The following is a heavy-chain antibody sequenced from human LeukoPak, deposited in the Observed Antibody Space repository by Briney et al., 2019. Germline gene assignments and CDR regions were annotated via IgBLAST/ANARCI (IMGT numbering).Heavy chain of an antibody. CDR2: IYPGDSDT. D-gene: IGHD4-17*01. CDR3: ARRAHYGDYVGEAFDI. V-gene: IGHV5-51*01. J-gene: IGHJ3*02. Sequence: GESLKISCKGPGYSFTSYWIGWVRQMPGKGLEWMGIIYPGDSDTRYSPSFQGQVTISADKSISTAYLQWSSLKASDTAMYYCARRAHYGDYVGEAFDIWGQGTMVTVSS. CDR1: GYSFTSYW.